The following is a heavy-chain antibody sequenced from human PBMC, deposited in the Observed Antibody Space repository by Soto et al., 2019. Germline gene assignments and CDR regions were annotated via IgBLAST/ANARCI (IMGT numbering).Heavy chain of an antibody. D-gene: IGHD4-17*01. J-gene: IGHJ4*02. CDR2: IWFDGSNK. CDR1: GFTFSSYG. CDR3: ARENYGDFQYYFDY. Sequence: XXSLRLSCAASGFTFSSYGMDWVLQAPGKGLEWVAVIWFDGSNKNYADSVKGRFTISRDNSKNTVYLQMNSLRAEDTAVYYCARENYGDFQYYFDYWGQGTQVTVSS. V-gene: IGHV3-33*01.